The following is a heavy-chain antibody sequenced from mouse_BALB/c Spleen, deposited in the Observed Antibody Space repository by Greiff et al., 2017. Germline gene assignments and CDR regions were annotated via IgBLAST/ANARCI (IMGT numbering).Heavy chain of an antibody. CDR2: ISSGGGST. D-gene: IGHD2-4*01. J-gene: IGHJ3*01. CDR1: GFAFSSYD. CDR3: ARRDDYDEAY. V-gene: IGHV5-12-1*01. Sequence: EVMLVESGGGLVKPGGSLKLSCAASGFAFSSYDMSWVRQTPEKRLEWVAYISSGGGSTYYPDTVKGRFTISRDNAKNTLYLQMSSLKSEDTAMYYCARRDDYDEAYWGQGTLVTVSA.